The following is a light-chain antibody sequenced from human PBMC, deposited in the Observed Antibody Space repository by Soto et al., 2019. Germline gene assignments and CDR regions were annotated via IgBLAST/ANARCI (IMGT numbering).Light chain of an antibody. CDR1: QSLSSW. Sequence: DIQTTQSPSTLSASVGDRVTITCRASQSLSSWLAWYQQKPGKAPKLRIYDASSLESGVPSRFSGSGSGTEFTLTISSLQPDDFATYYCQQYNSYSFGGGTKVEIK. J-gene: IGKJ4*01. V-gene: IGKV1-5*01. CDR2: DAS. CDR3: QQYNSYS.